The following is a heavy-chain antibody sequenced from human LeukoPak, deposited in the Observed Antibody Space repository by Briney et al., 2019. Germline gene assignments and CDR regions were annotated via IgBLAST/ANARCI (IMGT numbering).Heavy chain of an antibody. J-gene: IGHJ6*03. Sequence: PSETLSLTCTVSGGSISSYYWSWIRQTPGKGLEWIGYIYYSGSTNFNPSLKSRVTISVDTSKNQFSLKMSSVPAADTAVYFCARGGPPGYYYDYYMDVWGKGTTVTISS. CDR3: ARGGPPGYYYDYYMDV. V-gene: IGHV4-59*01. CDR2: IYYSGST. CDR1: GGSISSYY.